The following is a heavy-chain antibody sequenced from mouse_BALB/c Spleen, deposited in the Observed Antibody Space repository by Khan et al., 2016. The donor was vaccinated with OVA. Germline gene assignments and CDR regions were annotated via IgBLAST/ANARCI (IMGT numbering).Heavy chain of an antibody. Sequence: QVQLQQSGPGLVAPSQSLSITCTVSGFSLTGYGVNWVRQPPGKGLEWLGMIWGDGSTDYNSALNSRLSISKDNSKSQVFLKMNSLHTDDAAKYYGGREIDYDYAEYDAMDYWGQGTSVTVSS. D-gene: IGHD2-4*01. CDR3: GREIDYDYAEYDAMDY. CDR2: IWGDGST. J-gene: IGHJ4*01. V-gene: IGHV2-6-7*01. CDR1: GFSLTGYG.